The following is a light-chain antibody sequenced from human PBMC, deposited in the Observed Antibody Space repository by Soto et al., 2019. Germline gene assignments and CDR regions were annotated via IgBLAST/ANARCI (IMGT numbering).Light chain of an antibody. V-gene: IGKV1-5*03. CDR1: QTISSW. J-gene: IGKJ1*01. Sequence: DIQMTQSPSTLSASVGDRVTITCRASQTISSWLAWYQQKPGEVPKVLIYQASSLESGVPSRFGGSGSGTEFTLTISSLQPDDFATYYCQQYDSYPWTFGQGTKVEVK. CDR3: QQYDSYPWT. CDR2: QAS.